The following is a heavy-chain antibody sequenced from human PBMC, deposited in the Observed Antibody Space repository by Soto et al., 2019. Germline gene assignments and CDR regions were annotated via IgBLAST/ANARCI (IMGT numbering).Heavy chain of an antibody. CDR1: GFTFGNYA. J-gene: IGHJ4*02. Sequence: QVQLGESGGGVVQPGKSLRLSCVGSGFTFGNYAMYWVRQAPGKGLEWVAFISYDGSKTYHADSVKGQFTISRDNARKTLYLQMDRLRPEDTAVYYCAKGGGAPGYPIDYWGQVTLVTVSS. CDR2: ISYDGSKT. D-gene: IGHD3-9*01. V-gene: IGHV3-30-3*02. CDR3: AKGGGAPGYPIDY.